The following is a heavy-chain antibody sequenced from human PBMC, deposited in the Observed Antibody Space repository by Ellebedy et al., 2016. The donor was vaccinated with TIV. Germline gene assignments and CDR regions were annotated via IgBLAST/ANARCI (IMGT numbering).Heavy chain of an antibody. Sequence: AASVNVSCKASVYTFTSYGISWVRQAPGQGLEWMAWISAYNGNAFYSLKFQDRVTVTRDTSRSTAYMELRSLRSDDTAVYYCARAIGETITIAEYFQHWGQGTLVTVSS. J-gene: IGHJ1*01. CDR1: VYTFTSYG. V-gene: IGHV1-18*01. CDR2: ISAYNGNA. D-gene: IGHD3-10*01. CDR3: ARAIGETITIAEYFQH.